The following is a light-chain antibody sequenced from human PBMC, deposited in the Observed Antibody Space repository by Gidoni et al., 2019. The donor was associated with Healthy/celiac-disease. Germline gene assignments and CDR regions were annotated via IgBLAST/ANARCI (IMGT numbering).Light chain of an antibody. CDR1: NIGSKS. CDR2: DDS. V-gene: IGLV3-21*04. CDR3: QVWDSSSDPYVV. Sequence: SYVLTQPPSVSVAPGKTAGITCGGNNIGSKSVHWYQQKPGQAPVLVIYDDSDRPSGIPERFSGSNSGNTATLTISRVEAGDEADYYCQVWDSSSDPYVVFGGGTKLTVL. J-gene: IGLJ2*01.